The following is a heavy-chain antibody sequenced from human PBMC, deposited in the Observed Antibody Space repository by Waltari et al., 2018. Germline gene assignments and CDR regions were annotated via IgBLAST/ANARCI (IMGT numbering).Heavy chain of an antibody. Sequence: QVQLLQWGAGLLKPSETLSLTCAVYGGSLSGYYLIWIRQPPWKGLEWIGEINYTGSTNYNPSLKSRVTISVDTSNIQLSLKLSSVTAADTAVYFCAMGYYYDSSVHRSFDYWGQGTLVTVSS. CDR1: GGSLSGYY. CDR2: INYTGST. V-gene: IGHV4-34*01. J-gene: IGHJ4*02. CDR3: AMGYYYDSSVHRSFDY. D-gene: IGHD3-22*01.